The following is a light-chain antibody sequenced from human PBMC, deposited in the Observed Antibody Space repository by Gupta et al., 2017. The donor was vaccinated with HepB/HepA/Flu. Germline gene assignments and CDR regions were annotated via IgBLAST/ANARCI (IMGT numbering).Light chain of an antibody. CDR2: AAS. Sequence: IQMTQSPPYLSASIGDRVTFTCRASQSIASFLNWYEKKPGRAPKLLIYAASSLQRGVTARFSGSGDGTDFTLTINSRQPEDFATYYCQQGSRNPPADTFGGGPKVEI. V-gene: IGKV1-39*01. J-gene: IGKJ4*01. CDR3: QQGSRNPPADT. CDR1: QSIASF.